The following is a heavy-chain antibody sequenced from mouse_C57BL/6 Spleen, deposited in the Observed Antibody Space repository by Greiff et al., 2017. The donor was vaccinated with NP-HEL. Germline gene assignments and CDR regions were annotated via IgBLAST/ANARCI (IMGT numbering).Heavy chain of an antibody. Sequence: VQLQQPGTELVKPGASVKLSCKASGYTFTSYWMHWVKQRPGQGLEWIGNINPSNGGTNYNEKFKSKATLTVDKSYSTAYMQLSSLTSEDSAVYYCARQLRLLYYFDYWGQGTTLTVSS. J-gene: IGHJ2*01. D-gene: IGHD3-2*02. V-gene: IGHV1-53*01. CDR1: GYTFTSYW. CDR2: INPSNGGT. CDR3: ARQLRLLYYFDY.